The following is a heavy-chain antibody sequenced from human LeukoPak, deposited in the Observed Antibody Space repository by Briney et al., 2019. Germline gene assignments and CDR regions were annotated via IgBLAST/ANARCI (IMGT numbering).Heavy chain of an antibody. D-gene: IGHD6-13*01. CDR3: ARDTGGDSGLDY. CDR2: INQDGSKK. CDR1: GFSFSGYW. J-gene: IGHJ4*02. Sequence: PGGSLRLSCTASGFSFSGYWMTWVRQTPGKGLEWVANINQDGSKKSYVDSVRGRFTISRDSAKNSLYLQMNSLRAEDTAVYYCARDTGGDSGLDYWGPGTLVTVSS. V-gene: IGHV3-7*01.